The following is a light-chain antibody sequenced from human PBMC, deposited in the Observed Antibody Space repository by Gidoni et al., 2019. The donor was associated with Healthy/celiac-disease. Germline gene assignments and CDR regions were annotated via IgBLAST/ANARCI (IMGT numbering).Light chain of an antibody. CDR3: QQRSNWPSFT. Sequence: EIVLTQSPATLSLSPGERATLSCRASQSVSSYVAWYQQKPGHAPRLLIYDASNGATGIPGRFSGSGSGTDFTLTISILEPEDFAVYYCQQRSNWPSFTFGPGTKVDIK. V-gene: IGKV3-11*01. J-gene: IGKJ3*01. CDR1: QSVSSY. CDR2: DAS.